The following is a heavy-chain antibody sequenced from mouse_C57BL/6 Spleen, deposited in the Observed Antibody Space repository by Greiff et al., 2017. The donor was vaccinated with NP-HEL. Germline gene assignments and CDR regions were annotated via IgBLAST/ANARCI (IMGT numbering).Heavy chain of an antibody. CDR1: GYAFTNYL. J-gene: IGHJ2*01. D-gene: IGHD1-1*01. CDR3: ARIYYYGSRDY. V-gene: IGHV1-54*01. Sequence: QVQLQQSGAELVRPGTSVKVSCKASGYAFTNYLIEWVKQRPGQGLEWIGVINPGSGGTNYNEKFKGKATLTADKSSSTAYMQLSSLTSEDSAVYFCARIYYYGSRDYWGQGTTLTVSS. CDR2: INPGSGGT.